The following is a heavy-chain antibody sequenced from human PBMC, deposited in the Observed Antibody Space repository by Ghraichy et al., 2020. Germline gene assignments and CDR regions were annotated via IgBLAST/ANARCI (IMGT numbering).Heavy chain of an antibody. Sequence: SETLSLTCNGRSDEHTSELQSRVCNPYAEGLERKGNVYYNGNTDYSPSLKSRATISVDTSKNQFTLRLTSVTAADTAVYYCARRGRGYSLYFYGLDIWGQGNTFTVSS. CDR3: ARRGRGYSLYFYGLDI. CDR1: SDEHTSEL. CDR2: VYYNGNT. V-gene: IGHV4-59*08. D-gene: IGHD5-18*01. J-gene: IGHJ6*02.